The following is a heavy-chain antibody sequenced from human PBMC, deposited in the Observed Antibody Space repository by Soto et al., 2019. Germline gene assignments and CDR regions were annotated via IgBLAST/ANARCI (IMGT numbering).Heavy chain of an antibody. D-gene: IGHD3-10*01. V-gene: IGHV4-59*12. Sequence: QVQLQESGPGLVKPSETLSLTCTVSGGSISSYYWNWIRQPPGKGLEWIGYIYFTGSTNYNPSLKSRVTKSGDTSKTQFTPEPTSVTAAETAVYYCAKEVAGLINWGQGILVTVSS. CDR3: AKEVAGLIN. CDR2: IYFTGST. J-gene: IGHJ1*01. CDR1: GGSISSYY.